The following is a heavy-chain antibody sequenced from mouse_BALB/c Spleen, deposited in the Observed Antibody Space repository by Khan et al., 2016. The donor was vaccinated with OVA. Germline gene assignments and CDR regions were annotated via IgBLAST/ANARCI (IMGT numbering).Heavy chain of an antibody. CDR1: GYTFTSYW. V-gene: IGHV1-7*01. J-gene: IGHJ2*01. CDR2: INPSTGYT. CDR3: ARDRIDY. Sequence: LQESGAELAKPGASVKMSCKASGYTFTSYWMHWVKQRPEQGLEWIGYINPSTGYTEYNQNFKDKATLTADKSSSTAYMQLSSLTSEDSAVYYCARDRIDYWGQGTTLTVSS.